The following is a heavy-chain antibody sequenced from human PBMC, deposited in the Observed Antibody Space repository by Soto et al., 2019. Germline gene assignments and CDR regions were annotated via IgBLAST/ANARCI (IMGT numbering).Heavy chain of an antibody. J-gene: IGHJ6*02. CDR2: IIPIFGTA. CDR1: GGTFSSYA. CDR3: AVGAYDILTGSGLYYYYGMDV. Sequence: SVKVSCKASGGTFSSYAINWVRQAPGQGLEWMGGIIPIFGTANYAQKFQGRVTITADKSTSTAYMELSSLRSEDTAVYYCAVGAYDILTGSGLYYYYGMDVWGQGTTVTVSS. D-gene: IGHD3-9*01. V-gene: IGHV1-69*06.